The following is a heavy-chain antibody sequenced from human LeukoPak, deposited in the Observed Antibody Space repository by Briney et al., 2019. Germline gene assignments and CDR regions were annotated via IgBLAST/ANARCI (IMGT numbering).Heavy chain of an antibody. CDR3: AKDGNYYDSSGYYVY. Sequence: GASLRLSCAASGFTFSSYAMSWVRQAPGKGLEWVSAISGSGGGTYYADSVKGRFTISRDNSKNTLYLQMNSLRAEDTAVYYCAKDGNYYDSSGYYVYWGQGTLVTVSS. CDR1: GFTFSSYA. D-gene: IGHD3-22*01. J-gene: IGHJ4*02. CDR2: ISGSGGGT. V-gene: IGHV3-23*01.